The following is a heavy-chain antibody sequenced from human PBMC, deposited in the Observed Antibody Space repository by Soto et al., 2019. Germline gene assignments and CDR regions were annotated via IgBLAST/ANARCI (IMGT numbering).Heavy chain of an antibody. V-gene: IGHV3-30*04. CDR3: AKDLYYYDFSLDDS. Sequence: EHLVESGGGVVQPGRSLRLSCTGSGFTFSSYAMHWVRLAPGRGLEWVAVVSYDGSIENYADSVRGRFTISRDNSKSTVFLQMNSLRVEDTAVYYCAKDLYYYDFSLDDSWGQGTLVTVSS. J-gene: IGHJ5*02. CDR2: VSYDGSIE. D-gene: IGHD3-16*01. CDR1: GFTFSSYA.